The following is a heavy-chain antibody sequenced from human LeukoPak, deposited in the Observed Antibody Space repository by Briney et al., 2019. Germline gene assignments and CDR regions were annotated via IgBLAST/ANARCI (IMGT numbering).Heavy chain of an antibody. CDR1: GFTFSDYN. V-gene: IGHV3-11*01. Sequence: PGGSLRLSCAASGFTFSDYNMNWVRQAPGKGLEWVSYITNGGSTIHHADSLKGRFTISRDNSKKTLYLQMNSLSAEDTAVYYCARSIGLAGGGVDVWGQGTTVTVSS. CDR2: ITNGGSTI. CDR3: ARSIGLAGGGVDV. J-gene: IGHJ6*02. D-gene: IGHD4-23*01.